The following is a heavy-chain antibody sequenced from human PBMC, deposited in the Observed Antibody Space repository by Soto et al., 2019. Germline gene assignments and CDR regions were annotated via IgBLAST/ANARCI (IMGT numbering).Heavy chain of an antibody. CDR2: ISYDGSNK. V-gene: IGHV3-30*18. Sequence: QVQLVESGGGVVQPGRSLRLSSAASGFTFSSYGMHWVRQAPGKGLEWVAVISYDGSNKYYADSVKGRFTISRDNSKNTLYLQMNSLRAEDTAVYYCANSMGTYNWNPWGMDVWGQGTTVTVSS. D-gene: IGHD1-20*01. J-gene: IGHJ6*02. CDR1: GFTFSSYG. CDR3: ANSMGTYNWNPWGMDV.